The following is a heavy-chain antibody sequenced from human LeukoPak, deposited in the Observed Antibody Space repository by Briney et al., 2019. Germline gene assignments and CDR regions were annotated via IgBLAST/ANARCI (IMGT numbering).Heavy chain of an antibody. J-gene: IGHJ3*02. D-gene: IGHD4-17*01. Sequence: SETLPLTCAVSGYSISSTYYWAWIRQPPGKGLEWIASIYNSGSTYYNLSLKSRVTISIDTSKNQFSLKVSSVTAADTAVYYCARNMTTVTPGVFDIWGQGTVVTVSS. CDR1: GYSISSTYY. V-gene: IGHV4-38-2*01. CDR2: IYNSGST. CDR3: ARNMTTVTPGVFDI.